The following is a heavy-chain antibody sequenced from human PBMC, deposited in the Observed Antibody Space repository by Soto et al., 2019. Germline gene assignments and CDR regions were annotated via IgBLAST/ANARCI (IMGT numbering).Heavy chain of an antibody. CDR2: ISYDGSNK. D-gene: IGHD3-3*01. Sequence: QVQLVESGGGVVQPGRSLRLSCAASGFTFSSYAMHWVRQAPGKGREWVAVISYDGSNKYYADSVKGRFTISRDNSKNTLYLQMNSVRAEDTAVYYCARDRLNRINYDFWSGFPGAFGYLGQGTLVTGSS. CDR3: ARDRLNRINYDFWSGFPGAFGY. V-gene: IGHV3-30-3*01. CDR1: GFTFSSYA. J-gene: IGHJ4*02.